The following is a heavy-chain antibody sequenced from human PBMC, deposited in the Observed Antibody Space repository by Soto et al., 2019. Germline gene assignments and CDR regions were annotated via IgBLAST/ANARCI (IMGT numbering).Heavy chain of an antibody. J-gene: IGHJ4*02. V-gene: IGHV4-34*01. D-gene: IGHD3-9*01. CDR1: GGSFSGYS. Sequence: QGQLQPWGAGMLKPAETLSLTCDVYGGSFSGYSWSWIRQPPGKGLEWIGEINPSGRPNYNPALTSRVTISVDTSQHQVSLKLSSVTAAGTAVYYGARGALRYVDWLFRWCVRGGQGTLVTVSS. CDR2: INPSGRP. CDR3: ARGALRYVDWLFRWCVR.